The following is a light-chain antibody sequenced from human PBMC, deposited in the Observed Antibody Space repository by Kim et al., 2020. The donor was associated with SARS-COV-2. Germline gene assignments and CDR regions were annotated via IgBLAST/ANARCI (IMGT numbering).Light chain of an antibody. CDR3: QQYNSYPVT. V-gene: IGKV1-5*03. Sequence: DIQMTQSPSTLSASVGDRVTITCRASQSISSWLAWYQQKPGKAPKLLIYKASSLESGVPSRFSGSGSGTEFTITISSLQPDDFATYYCQQYNSYPVTFGQGTKLEI. CDR1: QSISSW. J-gene: IGKJ2*01. CDR2: KAS.